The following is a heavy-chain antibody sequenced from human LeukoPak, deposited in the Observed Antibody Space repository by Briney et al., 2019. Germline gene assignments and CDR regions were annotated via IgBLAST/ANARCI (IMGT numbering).Heavy chain of an antibody. D-gene: IGHD4-17*01. J-gene: IGHJ2*01. CDR2: ISSSSSYI. V-gene: IGHV3-21*01. CDR1: GFTFSSYS. Sequence: PGGSLRLSCAASGFTFSSYSMNWVRQAPGKGLEWVSSISSSSSYIYYADSVKGRFTISRDNAKNSLYLQMNSLRAEDTAVYYCARHLGTLTTGPRYFDLWGRGTLVTVSS. CDR3: ARHLGTLTTGPRYFDL.